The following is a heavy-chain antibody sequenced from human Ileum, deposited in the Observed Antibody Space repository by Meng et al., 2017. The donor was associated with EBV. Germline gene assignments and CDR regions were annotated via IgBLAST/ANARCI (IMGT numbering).Heavy chain of an antibody. CDR1: GDSMSSSNYY. V-gene: IGHV4-39*07. Sequence: HLQLQESGPGLVRPSERLSPTCSVSGDSMSSSNYYWGWIRQSPGKALECIGTIFYRGNTFYNPSLKTRLTISVDTSKNEFSLNLKSVTAADTAVYYCVSAYDYGDYEAFAYWGLGSLVTVSS. J-gene: IGHJ4*02. CDR2: IFYRGNT. CDR3: VSAYDYGDYEAFAY. D-gene: IGHD4-17*01.